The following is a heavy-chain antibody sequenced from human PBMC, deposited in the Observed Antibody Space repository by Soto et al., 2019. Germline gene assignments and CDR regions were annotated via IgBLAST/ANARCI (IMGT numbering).Heavy chain of an antibody. CDR3: AGEVVVEGYCSSTSCYGPYYYYGMDV. Sequence: SETLSLTCTVSGGSVSSGSYYWSWIRQPPGKGLEWIGYIYYSGSTNYNPSLKSRVTISVDTSKNQFSLNVSSVTAADTAVYYCAGEVVVEGYCSSTSCYGPYYYYGMDVWGQGTTVTVSS. V-gene: IGHV4-61*01. CDR1: GGSVSSGSYY. CDR2: IYYSGST. J-gene: IGHJ6*02. D-gene: IGHD2-2*01.